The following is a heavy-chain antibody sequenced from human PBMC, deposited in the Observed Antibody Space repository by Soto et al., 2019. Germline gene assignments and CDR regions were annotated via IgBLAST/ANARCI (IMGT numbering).Heavy chain of an antibody. CDR2: IYTSGST. CDR3: ARAGATDAFDI. CDR1: GGSISSYY. J-gene: IGHJ3*02. V-gene: IGHV4-4*07. Sequence: QVQLQESGPGLVKPSETLSLTCTDSGGSISSYYWSWIRQPAGKGLEWIGRIYTSGSTNYHPSLKSRVTTSVDTAKSQFSLKLSSVTAAEAALYYCARAGATDAFDIWGQGTMVTASS. D-gene: IGHD5-12*01.